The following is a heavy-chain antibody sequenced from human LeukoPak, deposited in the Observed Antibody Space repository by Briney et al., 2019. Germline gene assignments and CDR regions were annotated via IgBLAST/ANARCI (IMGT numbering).Heavy chain of an antibody. D-gene: IGHD3-3*01. Sequence: ASVKVSCKASGYTFTGYYMHWVRQAPGQGLEWMGWINPNSGGTNYAQKFQGRVTITRDTSISTAYMELSRLRSDDTAVYYCAREPMYYDFWSGYGTLDYWGQGTLVTVSS. CDR3: AREPMYYDFWSGYGTLDY. CDR2: INPNSGGT. CDR1: GYTFTGYY. J-gene: IGHJ4*02. V-gene: IGHV1-2*02.